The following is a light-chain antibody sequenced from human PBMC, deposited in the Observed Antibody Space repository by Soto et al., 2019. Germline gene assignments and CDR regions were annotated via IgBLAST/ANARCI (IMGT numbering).Light chain of an antibody. CDR1: SSDVGAYNF. CDR2: EVS. Sequence: QSALTQPASVSGSPGQSSTISCTGTSSDVGAYNFVSWYQQFPGKAPKLMIYEVSNRPSGVSDRFSGSKSGNTASLIISGLQAEDEADYYCSSQTGSATMVFGGGTKLTVL. V-gene: IGLV2-14*01. CDR3: SSQTGSATMV. J-gene: IGLJ2*01.